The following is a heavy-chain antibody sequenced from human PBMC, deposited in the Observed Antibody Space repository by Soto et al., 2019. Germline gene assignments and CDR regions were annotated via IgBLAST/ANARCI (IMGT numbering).Heavy chain of an antibody. CDR3: ARRDYDSSGPLDY. CDR2: IYYSGST. V-gene: IGHV4-39*01. J-gene: IGHJ4*02. D-gene: IGHD3-22*01. Sequence: SETLSLTCTVSGGSISSSRYYWGWIRQPPGKGLEWIGSIYYSGSTYYNPSLKSRFTISVDTSKNQFSMKLSSVTAADTAVYYCARRDYDSSGPLDYWGQGTLVTVSS. CDR1: GGSISSSRYY.